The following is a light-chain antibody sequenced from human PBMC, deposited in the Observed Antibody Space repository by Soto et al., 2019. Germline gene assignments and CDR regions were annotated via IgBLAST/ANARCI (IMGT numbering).Light chain of an antibody. J-gene: IGKJ4*01. CDR2: GAS. CDR3: QQYNNWPLT. V-gene: IGKV3D-15*01. Sequence: EIVMTQSPATLSVSPGERATLSCRASQSVSSNLAWYQQKPGQAPRLLIYGASSRATGIPDRFSGSGSGTEFTLTISSLQSEDFALYYCQQYNNWPLTFGGGTKVDI. CDR1: QSVSSN.